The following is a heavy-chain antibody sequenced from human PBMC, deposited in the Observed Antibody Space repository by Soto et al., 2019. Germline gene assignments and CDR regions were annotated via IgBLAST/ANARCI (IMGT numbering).Heavy chain of an antibody. D-gene: IGHD3-3*01. J-gene: IGHJ5*02. V-gene: IGHV4-39*01. CDR2: IYYSGST. CDR1: GGSISSSSYY. Sequence: QLQLQESGPGLVKPSETLSLTCTVSGGSISSSSYYWGWIRQPPGKGLEWIGSIYYSGSTYYNPSLKSRVTISVDTSKNQFSLKLSSVTAADTAVYYCARHLGGRLRFLEWLLFHVFDPWGQGTLVTVSS. CDR3: ARHLGGRLRFLEWLLFHVFDP.